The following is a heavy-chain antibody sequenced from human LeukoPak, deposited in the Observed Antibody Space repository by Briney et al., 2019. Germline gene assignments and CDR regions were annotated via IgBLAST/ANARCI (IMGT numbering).Heavy chain of an antibody. CDR1: GFIFSNYA. CDR2: IYSGGST. CDR3: ARAQWRTYSYYYMDV. V-gene: IGHV3-53*01. D-gene: IGHD6-19*01. Sequence: GGSLRLSCAASGFIFSNYAMSWVRQAPGKGLEWISVIYSGGSTYYADSVKGRFTISRDDSKNTLYLQMNSLRAEDTAIYYCARAQWRTYSYYYMDVWGKGTTVTDSS. J-gene: IGHJ6*03.